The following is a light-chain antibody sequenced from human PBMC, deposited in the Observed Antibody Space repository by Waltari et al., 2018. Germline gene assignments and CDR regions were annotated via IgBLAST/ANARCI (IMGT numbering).Light chain of an antibody. V-gene: IGKV1-12*01. CDR1: QDIGNR. Sequence: DIQMTQSPSPVSASVGDRVTITCRARQDIGNRLAWYQQKPGKAPNLLIYVTSSLQTGVPSRFSGSGSGTEFTLTISSLQPEDFGTYYCQQGNSFPITFGPGTKVEIK. CDR2: VTS. CDR3: QQGNSFPIT. J-gene: IGKJ3*01.